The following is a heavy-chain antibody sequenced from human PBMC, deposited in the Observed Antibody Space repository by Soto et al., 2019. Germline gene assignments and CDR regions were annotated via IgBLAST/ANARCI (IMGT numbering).Heavy chain of an antibody. CDR1: GFTFSSYA. V-gene: IGHV3-23*01. CDR3: ARDVLNRSVYGY. D-gene: IGHD3-22*01. Sequence: GGSLRLSCAASGFTFSSYAMSWVRQAPGKGLEWVSAISGSGGSTYYADSVKGRFTISRDNSKNTLYLQMNSLRAEDAAVYYCARDVLNRSVYGYWRQGTLVIVSS. J-gene: IGHJ4*02. CDR2: ISGSGGST.